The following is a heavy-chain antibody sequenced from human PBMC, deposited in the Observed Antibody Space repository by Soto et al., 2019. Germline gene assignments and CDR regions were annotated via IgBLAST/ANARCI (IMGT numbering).Heavy chain of an antibody. D-gene: IGHD3-22*01. Sequence: SETLSLTCAVYGGSFSGYYWSWIRQPPGKGLEWIGEINHSGSTNYNPSLKSRVTISVDTSKNQFSLKLSSVTAADTAVYYCASVYDSSGYYYLAYWGQGTLVTVSS. CDR3: ASVYDSSGYYYLAY. CDR2: INHSGST. V-gene: IGHV4-34*01. J-gene: IGHJ4*02. CDR1: GGSFSGYY.